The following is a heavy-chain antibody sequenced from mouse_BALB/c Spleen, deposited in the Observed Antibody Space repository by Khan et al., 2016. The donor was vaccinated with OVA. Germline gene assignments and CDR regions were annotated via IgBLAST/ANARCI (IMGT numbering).Heavy chain of an antibody. CDR3: VRNYDYDEGLTY. D-gene: IGHD2-4*01. J-gene: IGHJ3*01. CDR2: IWSGGVT. Sequence: VKLLESGPGLVQPSQSLSITCTVSGFSLSSYGVHWVRQSPGKGLEWLGVIWSGGVTAYNAAFISRLSTSKDNSKSQAFLKMNSLQANDTAIYYCVRNYDYDEGLTYWGQGTLVTVSA. V-gene: IGHV2-2*02. CDR1: GFSLSSYG.